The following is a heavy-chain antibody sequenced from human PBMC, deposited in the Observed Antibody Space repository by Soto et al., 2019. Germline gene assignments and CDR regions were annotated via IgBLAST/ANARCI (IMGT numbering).Heavy chain of an antibody. V-gene: IGHV1-69*01. Sequence: QVQVVQSGAEVKKPGSSVKVSCKVSGGIFTNNAISWVRQAPGQGLEWLGGVIPLFATAYYAQIFRGRLRISADAATTTAYMELSGLTSADTAVYFCATGGHNDGYNFYHGMDVWGQGTTVTVS. D-gene: IGHD5-18*01. J-gene: IGHJ6*02. CDR2: VIPLFATA. CDR1: GGIFTNNA. CDR3: ATGGHNDGYNFYHGMDV.